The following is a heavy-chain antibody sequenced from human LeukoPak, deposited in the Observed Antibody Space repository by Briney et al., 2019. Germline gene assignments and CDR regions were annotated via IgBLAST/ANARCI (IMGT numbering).Heavy chain of an antibody. Sequence: PSETLSLTCTVSGGSISSYYWSWLRQPPGKGLEWIGYIYYTGITKYNPSLKSRVTVSVDTSKNQFSLELSSVTAADTAVYYCARQEVAAVSHWFDPWGQGTLVTVSS. CDR2: IYYTGIT. CDR1: GGSISSYY. D-gene: IGHD2-15*01. CDR3: ARQEVAAVSHWFDP. J-gene: IGHJ5*02. V-gene: IGHV4-59*08.